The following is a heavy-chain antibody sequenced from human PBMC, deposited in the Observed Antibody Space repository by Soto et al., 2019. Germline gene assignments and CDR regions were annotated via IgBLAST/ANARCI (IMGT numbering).Heavy chain of an antibody. CDR2: IYYSGST. V-gene: IGHV4-30-4*01. CDR3: ATDPGGPPLNRFDS. CDR1: GGSISSGDYY. J-gene: IGHJ5*01. Sequence: SGTLWLTCTVSGGSISSGDYYWGWIRQPPGKGLEWIGYIYYSGSTYYNPSLKSRVTISVDTSKNQFSLKLSSVTAADTAVYYCATDPGGPPLNRFDSRGHGTLVTVSS. D-gene: IGHD3-10*01.